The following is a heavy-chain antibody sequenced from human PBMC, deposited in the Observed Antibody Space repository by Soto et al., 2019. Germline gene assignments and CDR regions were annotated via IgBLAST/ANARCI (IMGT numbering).Heavy chain of an antibody. CDR1: GFSLTTSGVG. V-gene: IGHV2-5*02. CDR2: IYWDDDK. CDR3: AHRVLRTVFGLVTTTAIYFDF. J-gene: IGHJ4*02. Sequence: QITLNESGPTVVRPTETLTLTCRFSGFSLTTSGVGVGWIRQSPGKAPEWLARIYWDDDKRYSASPKSRLTITKDTSKNQVVLTVSDLDPTDTATYYCAHRVLRTVFGLVTTTAIYFDFWGQGTPVAVSS. D-gene: IGHD3-3*01.